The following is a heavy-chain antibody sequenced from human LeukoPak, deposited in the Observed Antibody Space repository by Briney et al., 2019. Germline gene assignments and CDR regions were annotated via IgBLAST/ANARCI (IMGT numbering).Heavy chain of an antibody. J-gene: IGHJ6*02. CDR1: GFNFRDAA. Sequence: GGSLRLSCAASGFNFRDAAMTWVRRAPGKGLEWVSLIYSAGGTYYTDSVKGRFTISRHSSKNTLYLQMNSLRGEDTAVYYCARFLGRITISGVVPYGMDVWGQGTTVTVSS. CDR2: IYSAGGT. V-gene: IGHV3-53*04. CDR3: ARFLGRITISGVVPYGMDV. D-gene: IGHD3-3*01.